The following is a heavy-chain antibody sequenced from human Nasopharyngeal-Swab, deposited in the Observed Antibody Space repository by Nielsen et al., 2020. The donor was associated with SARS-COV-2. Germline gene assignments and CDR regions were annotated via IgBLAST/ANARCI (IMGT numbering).Heavy chain of an antibody. CDR1: GFTFSNYW. V-gene: IGHV3-74*01. CDR3: ARDRTARPVGHYHYAMDV. CDR2: IHSDGTNT. J-gene: IGHJ6*02. D-gene: IGHD2-21*02. Sequence: GESLKISCAASGFTFSNYWMHWVRQAPGKGLVWVSRIHSDGTNTNYADSVKGRFTISRDNSKNTLYLQMNSLRAEDTAVYYCARDRTARPVGHYHYAMDVWGQGTTVTVSS.